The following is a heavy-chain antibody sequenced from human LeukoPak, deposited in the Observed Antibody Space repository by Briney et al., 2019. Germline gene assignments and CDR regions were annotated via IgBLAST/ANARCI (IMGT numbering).Heavy chain of an antibody. V-gene: IGHV3-7*01. D-gene: IGHD3-10*01. J-gene: IGHJ4*02. CDR2: IKQDGSEK. Sequence: GGSLRLSCAASGFTFSSYAMSWVRQAPGKGLEWVANIKQDGSEKYYVDSVKGRFTISRDNAKNSLYLQMNSLRAEDTAVYYCASRRYYYGSGSGNDYWGQGTLVTVSS. CDR3: ASRRYYYGSGSGNDY. CDR1: GFTFSSYA.